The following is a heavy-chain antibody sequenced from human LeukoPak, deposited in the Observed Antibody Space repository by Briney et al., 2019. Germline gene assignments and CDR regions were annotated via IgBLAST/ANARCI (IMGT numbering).Heavy chain of an antibody. CDR3: ARGGWYQEY. J-gene: IGHJ4*02. CDR2: IFYTGST. D-gene: IGHD6-19*01. CDR1: GGSIRSYY. Sequence: SETLSLTCTVSGGSIRSYYWSWIRQPPGKGLEWIGYIFYTGSTNYNPSLKSRVTISVLTSKNRLSLKLSYVTAADTAVYYCARGGWYQEYWGQGTLVTVSS. V-gene: IGHV4-59*01.